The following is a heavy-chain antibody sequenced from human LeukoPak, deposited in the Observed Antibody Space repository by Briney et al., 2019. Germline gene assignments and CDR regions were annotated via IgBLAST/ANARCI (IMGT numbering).Heavy chain of an antibody. D-gene: IGHD5-24*01. V-gene: IGHV3-30-3*01. Sequence: LSLTCAVYGVSFSGYYWSWIRQPPGKGLEWVAVISYDGSNKYYADSVKGRFTISRDNSKNTLYLQMNSLRAEDTAVYYCAREGVEMATILRPTPWFDYWGQGTLVTVSS. CDR3: AREGVEMATILRPTPWFDY. CDR2: ISYDGSNK. J-gene: IGHJ4*02. CDR1: GVSFSGYY.